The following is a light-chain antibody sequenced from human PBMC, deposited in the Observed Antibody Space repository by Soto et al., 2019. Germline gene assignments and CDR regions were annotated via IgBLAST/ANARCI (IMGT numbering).Light chain of an antibody. J-gene: IGKJ2*01. Sequence: EIVMTQSPATLSVSPGERATLSCRASQSVGSNLAWYQQKPGQAPMLLIYGASTRATGIPARFSGSGSGTEFTLTISSLQSEDFAIYYCQQYNNRPPETFGQGTKLE. CDR2: GAS. CDR1: QSVGSN. V-gene: IGKV3-15*01. CDR3: QQYNNRPPET.